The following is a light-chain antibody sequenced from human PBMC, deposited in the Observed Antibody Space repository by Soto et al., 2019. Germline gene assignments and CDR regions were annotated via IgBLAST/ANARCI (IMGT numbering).Light chain of an antibody. V-gene: IGKV1-39*01. J-gene: IGKJ2*01. CDR1: QSISSY. Sequence: DIQMPQSPSSLSASVGDRVTITCRASQSISSYLNWYQQKPGKAPKLLIYAASSLQSGVPSRFSGSGSGTDFTLTISSLQPEDFATYYCQHSYSTPLYTFGQGTTLEIK. CDR3: QHSYSTPLYT. CDR2: AAS.